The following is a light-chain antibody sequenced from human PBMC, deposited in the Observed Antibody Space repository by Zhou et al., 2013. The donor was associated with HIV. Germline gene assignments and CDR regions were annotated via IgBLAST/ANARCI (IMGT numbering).Light chain of an antibody. V-gene: IGKV1-8*01. CDR1: QDVGAY. CDR2: GSS. Sequence: AVHITQSPASLSASTGDRVTITCRASQDVGAYLAWYQQKPGEAPKVLIYGSSTLHIGVPSRFSGSGSGTEFTLTISSLQPDDFATYYCQQYNTLVTFGQGTKPGDQT. CDR3: QQYNTLVT. J-gene: IGKJ2*01.